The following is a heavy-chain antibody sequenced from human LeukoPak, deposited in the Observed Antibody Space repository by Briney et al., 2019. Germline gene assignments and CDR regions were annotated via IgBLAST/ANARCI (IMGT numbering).Heavy chain of an antibody. CDR1: GYTFTSYD. V-gene: IGHV1-8*01. CDR3: ARDLGSGWYSGYYYYMDV. CDR2: MNPNSGNT. D-gene: IGHD6-19*01. J-gene: IGHJ6*03. Sequence: ASVKVSCKASGYTFTSYDINWVRQATGQGLEWMGWMNPNSGNTGYAQKFQGRVTMTRNTSISTAYMELSSLRSEDTAVYYCARDLGSGWYSGYYYYMDVWGKGTTVTISS.